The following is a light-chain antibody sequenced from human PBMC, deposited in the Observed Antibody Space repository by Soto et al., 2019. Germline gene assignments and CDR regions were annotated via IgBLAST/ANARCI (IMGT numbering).Light chain of an antibody. CDR3: LQNNRYPWT. CDR2: AAS. V-gene: IGKV1-17*03. CDR1: QDISYF. J-gene: IGKJ1*01. Sequence: DIQMTQSPSAMSASVGDRVTITCRASQDISYFLAWFQQKAGEVPKRLIYAASSLESGVPSRFSGSGSGTEFTLTISSLQPEDFATYYCLQNNRYPWTFGQGTKVDI.